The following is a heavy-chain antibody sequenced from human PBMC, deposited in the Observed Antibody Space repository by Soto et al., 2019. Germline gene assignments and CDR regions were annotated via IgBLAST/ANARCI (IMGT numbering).Heavy chain of an antibody. CDR3: ARERYQVLSDGMDV. CDR1: GFTFSDYY. Sequence: GASVKVSFKASGFTFSDYYMHWVREAPGQGLEWMGWLNPKSGGTTYAQKFQGRLTLSRDTSINTAYMELSRLSIGDTALYYCARERYQVLSDGMDVWGQGTTVTVSS. CDR2: LNPKSGGT. D-gene: IGHD2-2*01. V-gene: IGHV1-2*02. J-gene: IGHJ6*02.